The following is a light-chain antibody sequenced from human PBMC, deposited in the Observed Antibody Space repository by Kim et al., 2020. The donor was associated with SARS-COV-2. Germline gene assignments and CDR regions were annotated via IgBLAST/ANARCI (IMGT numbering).Light chain of an antibody. CDR2: DAS. CDR1: QSINTN. Sequence: ETMMTQSPATLSVSPGERATLSCRASQSINTNLAWFQQKPGQSPSLLIEDASTRATGIPARFSGSGSEADFTLTINGLQPEDSAVYYCQQYNDWPRSFGQGTKVDIK. V-gene: IGKV3-15*01. CDR3: QQYNDWPRS. J-gene: IGKJ1*01.